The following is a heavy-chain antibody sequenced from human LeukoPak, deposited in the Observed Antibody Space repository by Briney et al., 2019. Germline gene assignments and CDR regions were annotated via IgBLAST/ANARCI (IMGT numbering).Heavy chain of an antibody. J-gene: IGHJ4*02. CDR1: GFTFSSYG. Sequence: GGSLRLSCAASGFTFSSYGMHWVRQAPGKGLEWVAVISYDGSNKYYADSVKGRFTISRDNSKSTLYLQMNSLRAEDTAVYYCAREYSSSWSYANNFDYWGQGTLVTVSS. D-gene: IGHD6-13*01. V-gene: IGHV3-30*05. CDR2: ISYDGSNK. CDR3: AREYSSSWSYANNFDY.